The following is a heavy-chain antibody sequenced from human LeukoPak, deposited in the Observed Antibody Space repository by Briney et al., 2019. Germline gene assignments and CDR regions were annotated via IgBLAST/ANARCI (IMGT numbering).Heavy chain of an antibody. J-gene: IGHJ4*02. CDR3: ARGGRTPFDY. CDR2: IRSDGSNK. CDR1: GFTFSTYG. V-gene: IGHV3-30*02. Sequence: GGSLRLSCAASGFTFSTYGMHWVRQAPGKGLEWVAFIRSDGSNKYYADSVKGQFIISRDNSKNTLYLQMNSLRVEDTAVYSCARGGRTPFDYWGQGTLVTVSS. D-gene: IGHD3-16*01.